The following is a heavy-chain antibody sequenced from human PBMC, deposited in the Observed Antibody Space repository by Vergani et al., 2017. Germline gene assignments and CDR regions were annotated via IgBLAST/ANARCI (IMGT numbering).Heavy chain of an antibody. CDR3: ARDRELGWFDP. Sequence: VQLVESGGGLVKPGGSLRLSCAASGFTFSSYSMNWVRQAPGKGLEWVSSISSSSSYIYYAGSVKGRFTISRDNAKNSLYLQMNSLRAEDTAVYYCARDRELGWFDPWGQGTLVTVSS. J-gene: IGHJ5*02. CDR1: GFTFSSYS. V-gene: IGHV3-21*01. D-gene: IGHD7-27*01. CDR2: ISSSSSYI.